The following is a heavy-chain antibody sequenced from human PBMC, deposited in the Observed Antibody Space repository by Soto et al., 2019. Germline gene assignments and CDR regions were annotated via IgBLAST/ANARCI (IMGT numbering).Heavy chain of an antibody. J-gene: IGHJ3*02. D-gene: IGHD2-15*01. CDR3: AKDGYCSGGSCYSAFNAFDI. CDR2: ISGSGGST. V-gene: IGHV3-23*01. Sequence: PGGSLRLSCAASGFTFSSYAMSWVRQAPGKGLEWVSAISGSGGSTYYADSVKGRFTISRDNSKNTLYLQMSSLRAEDTAVYYCAKDGYCSGGSCYSAFNAFDIWGQGTMVTVSS. CDR1: GFTFSSYA.